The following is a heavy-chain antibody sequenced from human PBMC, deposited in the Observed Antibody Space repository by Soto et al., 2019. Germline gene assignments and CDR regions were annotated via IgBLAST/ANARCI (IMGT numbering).Heavy chain of an antibody. V-gene: IGHV1-69*01. Sequence: QVQLVQSGAEVKKPGSSVKVSCKASGGTFSSYAICWVRQAPGQGLEWMGGIIPIFGTANYAQKFQGRVTITADESTSTAYMELSSLRSEDTAVYYCARVGGNYYDCSGYATPGYYFDYWGQGTLVTVSS. CDR2: IIPIFGTA. D-gene: IGHD3-22*01. CDR3: ARVGGNYYDCSGYATPGYYFDY. CDR1: GGTFSSYA. J-gene: IGHJ4*02.